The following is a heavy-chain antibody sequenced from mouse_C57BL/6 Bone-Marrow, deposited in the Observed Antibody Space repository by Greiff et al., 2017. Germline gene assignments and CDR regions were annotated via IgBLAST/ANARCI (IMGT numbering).Heavy chain of an antibody. Sequence: QVQLQQSGAELVKPGASVKLSCKASGYTFTSYWMQWVKQRPGQGLEWIGEIDPSDSYTNYNQKFKGKATLTVDTSSSTAYMQLSSLTSEDSAVYYCARSGNWDVDFDYWGQGTTLTVSS. CDR1: GYTFTSYW. D-gene: IGHD4-1*01. J-gene: IGHJ2*01. CDR2: IDPSDSYT. CDR3: ARSGNWDVDFDY. V-gene: IGHV1-50*01.